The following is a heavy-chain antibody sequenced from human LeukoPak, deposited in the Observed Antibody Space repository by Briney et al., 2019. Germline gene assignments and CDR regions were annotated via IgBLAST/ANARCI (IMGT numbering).Heavy chain of an antibody. CDR1: GFTFSSYS. J-gene: IGHJ3*02. D-gene: IGHD3-10*01. Sequence: GGSLRLSCAASGFTFSSYSMNWVRQAPGKGLEWVSSISSSSSYIYYADSVKGRFTISRDNAKNSLYLQMNSLRAEDTAVYYCARDFGYLDAFDILGQGTMVTVSS. CDR2: ISSSSSYI. V-gene: IGHV3-21*01. CDR3: ARDFGYLDAFDI.